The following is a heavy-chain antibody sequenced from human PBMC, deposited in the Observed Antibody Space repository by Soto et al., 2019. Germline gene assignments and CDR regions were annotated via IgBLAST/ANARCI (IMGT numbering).Heavy chain of an antibody. D-gene: IGHD5-12*01. J-gene: IGHJ4*02. CDR3: ARDQDGYTDFDY. CDR2: IIPIFGTA. CDR1: GGTFSSYA. V-gene: IGHV1-69*06. Sequence: GASVKVSFKASGGTFSSYASSWVRQAPGQGLEWMGGIIPIFGTANYAQKFQGRVTITADKSTSTAYMELSSLRSEDTAVYYCARDQDGYTDFDYWGQGTLVTVSS.